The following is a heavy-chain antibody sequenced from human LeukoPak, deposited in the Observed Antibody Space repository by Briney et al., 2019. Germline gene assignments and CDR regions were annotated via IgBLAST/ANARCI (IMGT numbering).Heavy chain of an antibody. CDR1: GYTFTGYY. Sequence: ASVKVSCKASGYTFTGYYMHWVRQAPGKGLEWMGGFDPEDGGTIYAQKFQGRVTMTEDTSTDTAYMELSSLRSEDTAVYYCATKITMIVVVAFDIWGQGTMVTVSS. CDR3: ATKITMIVVVAFDI. D-gene: IGHD3-22*01. CDR2: FDPEDGGT. J-gene: IGHJ3*02. V-gene: IGHV1-24*01.